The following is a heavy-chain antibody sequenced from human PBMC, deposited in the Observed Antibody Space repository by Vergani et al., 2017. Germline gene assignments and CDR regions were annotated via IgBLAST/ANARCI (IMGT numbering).Heavy chain of an antibody. CDR3: ARHGGSGNCYQLFDS. CDR2: FHHTGMT. Sequence: QVQLQESGPGLVKPSETLSLTCTVSNYSISRGYFWGWIRRPPGKGLEWIASFHHTGMTYNNPSLKSRVTISGDTSKNLISLKLNSLTAADTALYYCARHGGSGNCYQLFDSWGQGTLVTVSS. J-gene: IGHJ4*02. D-gene: IGHD2-2*01. CDR1: NYSISRGYF. V-gene: IGHV4-38-2*02.